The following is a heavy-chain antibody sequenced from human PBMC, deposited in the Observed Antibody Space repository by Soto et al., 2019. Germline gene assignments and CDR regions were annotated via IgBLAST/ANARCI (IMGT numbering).Heavy chain of an antibody. CDR3: TTGSVEGF. V-gene: IGHV3-15*07. Sequence: EVQLVDSGGGLVKPGGSLRLSCAASGFSVSKAWMNWVRQAPGKGLEWVGRIKTRDEGETTNYAAPVKGRFTISRDDSKNTLYLQMISLKTEDTAVYYCTTGSVEGFWGQGTMVTVSS. D-gene: IGHD2-15*01. CDR2: IKTRDEGETT. J-gene: IGHJ4*03. CDR1: GFSVSKAW.